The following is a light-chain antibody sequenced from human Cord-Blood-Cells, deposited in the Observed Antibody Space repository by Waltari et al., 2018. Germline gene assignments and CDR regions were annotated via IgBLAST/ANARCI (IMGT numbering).Light chain of an antibody. CDR3: CSFAGSSSYV. Sequence: QSALTQPASVSGSPGQSITISCTGTSSDVRSYNLFSWYQQHPGKAPKLMIYEGSKRPSGVSNRFSGSKSGNTASLTISGLQAEDEADYYCCSFAGSSSYVFGTGTKVTVL. V-gene: IGLV2-23*01. CDR2: EGS. J-gene: IGLJ1*01. CDR1: SSDVRSYNL.